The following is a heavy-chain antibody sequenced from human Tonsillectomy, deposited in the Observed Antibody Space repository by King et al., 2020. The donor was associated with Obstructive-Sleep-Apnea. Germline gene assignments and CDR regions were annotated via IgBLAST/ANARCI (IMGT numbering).Heavy chain of an antibody. CDR3: AAGNPLDY. D-gene: IGHD6-13*01. V-gene: IGHV3-23*04. CDR1: GFTFSTYG. Sequence: ELQLVESGGGLVQPGGSLRLSCAASGFTFSTYGMNWVRQAPGKGLEWVSVISGSGDTTFYVDSVKGRFTISRDNSKNTLYLQMNSLSAADTAVYYCAAGNPLDYWGQGTLVTVSS. J-gene: IGHJ4*02. CDR2: ISGSGDTT.